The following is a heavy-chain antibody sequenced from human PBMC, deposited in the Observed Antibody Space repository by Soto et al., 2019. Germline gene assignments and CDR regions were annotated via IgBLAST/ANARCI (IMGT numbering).Heavy chain of an antibody. V-gene: IGHV1-69*13. D-gene: IGHD3-22*01. Sequence: SVKVSCKASGYTFTSYGISWVRQAPGQGLEWMGGIIPIFGTANYAQKFQGRVTITADESTSTAYMELSSLRSEDTAVYYCARGSDYDSSGYYYSWFDPWGQGTLVTVSS. CDR3: ARGSDYDSSGYYYSWFDP. CDR1: GYTFTSYG. CDR2: IIPIFGTA. J-gene: IGHJ5*02.